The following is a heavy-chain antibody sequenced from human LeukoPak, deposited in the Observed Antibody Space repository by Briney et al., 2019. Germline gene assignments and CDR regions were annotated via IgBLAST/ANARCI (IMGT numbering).Heavy chain of an antibody. Sequence: PGGSLRLSCVASGFTFSSSWMSWVRQAPGKGLEWVANIKQDGSEKYCVDSVKGRFTISRDNAKNSLYLQVNSLRVEDTAVYFCARDGVAPGIYFDSWGQGTLVTVSS. J-gene: IGHJ4*02. V-gene: IGHV3-7*05. CDR3: ARDGVAPGIYFDS. D-gene: IGHD2-2*01. CDR2: IKQDGSEK. CDR1: GFTFSSSW.